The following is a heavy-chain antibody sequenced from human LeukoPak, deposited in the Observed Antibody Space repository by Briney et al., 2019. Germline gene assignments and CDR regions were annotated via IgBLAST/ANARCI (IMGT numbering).Heavy chain of an antibody. D-gene: IGHD2-15*01. CDR1: GFTFSDYW. CDR3: ARDGGYCTGGSCYSTR. J-gene: IGHJ4*02. Sequence: PGGSLRLSCAASGFTFSDYWMTWVRQAPGKGLEWVANIKQDGSEKYYVDSVKGRFTISRDNAKNSLYLQMNSLRAEDTAVYYCARDGGYCTGGSCYSTRWGQGTLVTVSS. CDR2: IKQDGSEK. V-gene: IGHV3-7*03.